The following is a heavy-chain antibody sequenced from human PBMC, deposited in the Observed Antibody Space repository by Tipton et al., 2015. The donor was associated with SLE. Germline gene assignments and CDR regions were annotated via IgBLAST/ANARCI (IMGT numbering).Heavy chain of an antibody. Sequence: LRLSCAVYGESFSGYYWSWIRQPPGKGLEWVGEINHSGSTNYNPSLKSRVTISVDTSKNQFSLRLSSVTAADTAVYYCARLLLISPTDAFDIWGQGTMVTVSS. CDR3: ARLLLISPTDAFDI. V-gene: IGHV4-34*01. CDR1: GESFSGYY. J-gene: IGHJ3*02. CDR2: INHSGST.